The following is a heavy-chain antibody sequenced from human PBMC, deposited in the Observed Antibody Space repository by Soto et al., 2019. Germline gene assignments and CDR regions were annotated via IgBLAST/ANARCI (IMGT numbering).Heavy chain of an antibody. D-gene: IGHD3-10*01. V-gene: IGHV4-39*01. CDR2: IYYSGST. J-gene: IGHJ4*02. CDR1: GDSISSSSYY. Sequence: PSETLSLTCAVSGDSISSSSYYWGWIRQPPGKGLEWIGSIYYSGSTYYNPSLKSRVTISVDTSKNQFSLKLSSVTAADTAVYYCASVFKAYYYLPTYYFDYWGQGTLVTVSS. CDR3: ASVFKAYYYLPTYYFDY.